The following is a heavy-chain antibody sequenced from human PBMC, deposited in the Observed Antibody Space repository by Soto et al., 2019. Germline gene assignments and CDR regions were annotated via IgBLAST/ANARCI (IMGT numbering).Heavy chain of an antibody. CDR2: IYPGDSDT. Sequence: PGESLKISCKGSGYSFTSYWIGWVRQMPGKGVEWMGIIYPGDSDTRHSPPFQGQVTISADKSISTAYLQWSSLKASDTAMYYCARQIVGATSYYYYYGMDVWGQGTTATVSS. J-gene: IGHJ6*02. D-gene: IGHD1-26*01. CDR3: ARQIVGATSYYYYYGMDV. CDR1: GYSFTSYW. V-gene: IGHV5-51*01.